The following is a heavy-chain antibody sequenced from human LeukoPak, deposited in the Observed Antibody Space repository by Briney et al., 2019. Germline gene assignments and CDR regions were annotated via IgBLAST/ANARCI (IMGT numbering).Heavy chain of an antibody. J-gene: IGHJ4*02. Sequence: GGSLRLSCAASGFTFSSYSMNWVRQAPGKGLEWVSSISSSSSYIYYADSVKGRFTISRDNAKNSLYLQMNSLRAEDTAVYYCARGPYYYDSRRFDYWGQGTLVTVSP. CDR1: GFTFSSYS. CDR2: ISSSSSYI. CDR3: ARGPYYYDSRRFDY. D-gene: IGHD3-22*01. V-gene: IGHV3-21*01.